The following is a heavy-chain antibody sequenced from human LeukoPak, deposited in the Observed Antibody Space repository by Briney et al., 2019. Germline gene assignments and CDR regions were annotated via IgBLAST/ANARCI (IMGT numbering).Heavy chain of an antibody. CDR2: IKQDGSEK. J-gene: IGHJ4*02. CDR3: AKALDIVVVPAAIGFDY. D-gene: IGHD2-2*03. V-gene: IGHV3-7*03. CDR1: GFTFSSYW. Sequence: GGSLRLSCAASGFTFSSYWMSWVRQAPGKGLEWVANIKQDGSEKYYVDSVKGRFTISRDNAKNSLYLQMNSLRAEDTALYYCAKALDIVVVPAAIGFDYWGQGTLVTVSS.